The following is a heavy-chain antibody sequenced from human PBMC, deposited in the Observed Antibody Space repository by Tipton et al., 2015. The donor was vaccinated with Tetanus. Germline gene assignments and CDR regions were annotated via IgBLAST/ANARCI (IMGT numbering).Heavy chain of an antibody. CDR1: GFTFSHFA. CDR2: LSHDGGNI. D-gene: IGHD1-14*01. J-gene: IGHJ4*02. V-gene: IGHV3-23*01. CDR3: EAQRTSEDF. Sequence: SLRLSCVASGFTFSHFAVSWVRRAPGRGLEWVSSLSHDGGNIYADFARGRFTISRDNSKNTLFLQMDDLRAEDTAIYYCEAQRTSEDFWGQGTLVTASS.